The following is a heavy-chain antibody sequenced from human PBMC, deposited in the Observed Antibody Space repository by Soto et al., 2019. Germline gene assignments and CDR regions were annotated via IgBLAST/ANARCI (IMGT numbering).Heavy chain of an antibody. CDR1: GYTFTSYA. J-gene: IGHJ6*02. CDR2: INTNTGNP. V-gene: IGHV7-4-1*01. CDR3: ARDVPWFHYYGMDV. D-gene: IGHD3-9*01. Sequence: VASVKVSCKASGYTFTSYAMNWVRQAPGQGLEWMGWINTNTGNPTYAQGFTGRFVFSLDTSVSTAYLQICSLKAEDTAVYYCARDVPWFHYYGMDVWGQGTTVTVSS.